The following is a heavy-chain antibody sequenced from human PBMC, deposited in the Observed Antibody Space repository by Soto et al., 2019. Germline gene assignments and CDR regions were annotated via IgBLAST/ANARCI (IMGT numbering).Heavy chain of an antibody. CDR1: GYRFSTYV. CDR3: ARERYVASRHSHFDS. D-gene: IGHD6-6*01. V-gene: IGHV1-18*04. J-gene: IGHJ4*02. Sequence: ASVKVSCKASGYRFSTYVINWVRQAPGQGLEWLGWTSTNNDDRNYAQKFRGRVTFTTDTSTSTAYMELRSLISDDTAVYFCARERYVASRHSHFDSWGQGTQVTVSS. CDR2: TSTNNDDR.